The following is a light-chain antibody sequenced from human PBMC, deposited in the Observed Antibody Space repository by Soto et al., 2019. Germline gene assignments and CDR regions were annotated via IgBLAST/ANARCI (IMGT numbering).Light chain of an antibody. CDR3: QQYGSSGT. CDR2: GAS. Sequence: EIVMTQSPATLSVSPGERVTLSCRASQSGRSKLAWFQQKPGQAPRLLIYGASTRVTGVPSRFSGSGSGTEFTLTISSLQSEDFAVYYCQQYGSSGTFGQGTKVDI. CDR1: QSGRSK. J-gene: IGKJ1*01. V-gene: IGKV3-15*01.